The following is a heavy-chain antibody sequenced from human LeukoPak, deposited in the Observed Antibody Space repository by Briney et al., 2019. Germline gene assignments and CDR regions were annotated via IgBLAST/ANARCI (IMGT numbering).Heavy chain of an antibody. CDR2: ISAYNGNT. V-gene: IGHV1-18*04. J-gene: IGHJ4*02. Sequence: ASVKVSCKASGYTFTGYYMHWVRQAPGQGLEWMGWISAYNGNTNYAQKLQGRVTMTTDTSTSTAYMELRSLRSDDTAVYYCARDYPGYSGYDPDYWGQGTLVTVSS. D-gene: IGHD5-12*01. CDR1: GYTFTGYY. CDR3: ARDYPGYSGYDPDY.